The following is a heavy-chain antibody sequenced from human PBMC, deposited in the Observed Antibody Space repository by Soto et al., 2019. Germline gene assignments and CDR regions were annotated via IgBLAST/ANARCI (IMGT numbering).Heavy chain of an antibody. J-gene: IGHJ4*02. CDR3: TTDVTEMSGGDY. V-gene: IGHV3-15*05. Sequence: EVQLVESGGGLVKPGGSLTNSCTSSDFPFTNGWMSWVRRAPGKGLEWVGRIKSKADGGTTDYAGPVKGRFTISRDDSKDTMYLHLNSLQNEDTGVYYCTTDVTEMSGGDYWGQGTLVTVSS. CDR1: DFPFTNGW. D-gene: IGHD1-1*01. CDR2: IKSKADGGTT.